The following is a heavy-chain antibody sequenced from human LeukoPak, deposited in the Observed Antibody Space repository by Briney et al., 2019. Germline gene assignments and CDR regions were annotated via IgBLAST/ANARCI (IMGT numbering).Heavy chain of an antibody. CDR3: AKDRYNWNYIVPNWFDP. D-gene: IGHD1-7*01. V-gene: IGHV3-23*01. Sequence: GGSLRLSCAASGFTFSSYAMSWVRQAPGKGLEWVSAISGSGGSTYYADSVKGRFTISRDNSKNTLYLQMNSLRAEDTAVYYCAKDRYNWNYIVPNWFDPWGQGTLVTVSS. CDR2: ISGSGGST. J-gene: IGHJ5*02. CDR1: GFTFSSYA.